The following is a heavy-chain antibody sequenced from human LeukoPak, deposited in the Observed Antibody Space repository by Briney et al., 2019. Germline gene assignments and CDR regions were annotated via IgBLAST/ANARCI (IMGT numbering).Heavy chain of an antibody. J-gene: IGHJ4*02. CDR1: GFTFSSYA. V-gene: IGHV3-23*01. Sequence: PGGSLRLSCAASGFTFSSYAMSWVRQAPGKGLEWVSAISGSGGGTYYADSVKGRFTISRDNSKNTLYLQMNSLRAEDTAVYYCAKGLRGITMIVVVIKPFDYWGQGTLVTVSS. D-gene: IGHD3-22*01. CDR3: AKGLRGITMIVVVIKPFDY. CDR2: ISGSGGGT.